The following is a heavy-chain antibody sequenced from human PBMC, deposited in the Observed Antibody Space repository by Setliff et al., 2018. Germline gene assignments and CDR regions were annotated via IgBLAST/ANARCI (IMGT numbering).Heavy chain of an antibody. D-gene: IGHD2-15*01. V-gene: IGHV4-39*01. CDR2: IYDSGSS. J-gene: IGHJ3*02. CDR3: ARLPGYCNGGNCYGYYTFDI. Sequence: SETLSLTCTVSGASISSGTYYWAWIRQPPGKGLEWIGNIYDSGSSNYNASLKSRLIITRDTSKNQISLKLTSVTAADTAVYYCARLPGYCNGGNCYGYYTFDIWGQGTMVTVSS. CDR1: GASISSGTYY.